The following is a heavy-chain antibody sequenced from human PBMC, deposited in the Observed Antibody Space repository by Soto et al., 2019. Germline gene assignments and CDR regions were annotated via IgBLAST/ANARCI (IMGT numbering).Heavy chain of an antibody. D-gene: IGHD3-9*01. V-gene: IGHV3-9*01. CDR3: AKAKYYDILTGSAGYMDV. Sequence: GGSLRLSCAASGFTFDDYAMHWVRQAPGKGLEWVSGISWNSGSIGYVDSVKGRFTISRDNAKNSLYLQMNSLRAEDTALYYCAKAKYYDILTGSAGYMDVWGKGTTVTVSS. J-gene: IGHJ6*03. CDR1: GFTFDDYA. CDR2: ISWNSGSI.